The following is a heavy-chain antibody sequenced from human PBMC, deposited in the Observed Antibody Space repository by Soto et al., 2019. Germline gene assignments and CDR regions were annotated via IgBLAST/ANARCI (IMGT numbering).Heavy chain of an antibody. CDR1: GYTFTTFTSYY. J-gene: IGHJ4*02. D-gene: IGHD1-20*01. V-gene: IGHV1-46*01. CDR3: ATGSPMTTGIMSGY. CDR2: INPSDGST. Sequence: QVLLVQSGAEVKKPGASVKVSCKASGYTFTTFTSYYMHWVRHAPGQGLEWMGIINPSDGSTTYAHKFHGRVTMTRDTSTSTVYMELSSRRSEDTAVYYCATGSPMTTGIMSGYWGQGTLVTVSS.